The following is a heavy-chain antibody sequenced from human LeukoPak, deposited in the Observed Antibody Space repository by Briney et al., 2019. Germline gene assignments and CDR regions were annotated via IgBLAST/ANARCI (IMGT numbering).Heavy chain of an antibody. J-gene: IGHJ4*02. CDR1: GFTFSSYW. D-gene: IGHD6-19*01. V-gene: IGHV3-7*01. CDR2: ISPDGSDT. CDR3: VRWGVEAGMDS. Sequence: PGGSLRLSCEASGFTFSSYWMGWVRQAPGKGLELVANISPDGSDTYYVDSVKGRFTISRDNAKKSMFLQMNSLRAEETTVYYCVRWGVEAGMDSWGQGTLVTVSS.